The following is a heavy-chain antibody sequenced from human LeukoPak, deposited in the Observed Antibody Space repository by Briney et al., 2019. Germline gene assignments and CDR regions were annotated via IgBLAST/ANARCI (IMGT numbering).Heavy chain of an antibody. J-gene: IGHJ4*02. D-gene: IGHD5-12*01. Sequence: PSETLSLTYTVSGGSISSSSYYWGWLRQPPGKGLEWIGSIYYSGSTNYNPSLKSRVTISVDTSKNQFSLKLSSVTAADTAVYYCARERWLRYFDYWGQGTLVTVSS. CDR1: GGSISSSSYY. CDR2: IYYSGST. V-gene: IGHV4-39*07. CDR3: ARERWLRYFDY.